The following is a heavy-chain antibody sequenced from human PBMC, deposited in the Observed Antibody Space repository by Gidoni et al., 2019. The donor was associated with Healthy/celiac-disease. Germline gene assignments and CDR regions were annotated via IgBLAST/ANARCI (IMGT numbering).Heavy chain of an antibody. CDR2: IYYSGTT. V-gene: IGHV4-59*08. D-gene: IGHD3-10*01. Sequence: QVQLQESGPGLMKPSATLSLTCTASGGSISSYYWRLIRQPPGKGLEWIGYIYYSGTTNYNHSLKSRVTIAVETSKNQYSLKRSSVTAEDTVVYYWARRRYYGAGSYYNPYYYYGMDVWGQGTTVTVSS. CDR1: GGSISSYY. CDR3: ARRRYYGAGSYYNPYYYYGMDV. J-gene: IGHJ6*02.